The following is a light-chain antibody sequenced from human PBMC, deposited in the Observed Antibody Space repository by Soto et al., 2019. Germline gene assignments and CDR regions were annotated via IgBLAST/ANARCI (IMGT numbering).Light chain of an antibody. CDR3: NSYSTSSTPLV. J-gene: IGLJ2*01. Sequence: QSALTQPASVSGSPGQSITISCTGTSSDVGGYDYVSWYQQHPGKAPRLMIYDVKNRPSGVSNRFSGSKSGNTASLTISGLQAEDEADYYCNSYSTSSTPLVFGGGTKVTVL. CDR1: SSDVGGYDY. CDR2: DVK. V-gene: IGLV2-14*03.